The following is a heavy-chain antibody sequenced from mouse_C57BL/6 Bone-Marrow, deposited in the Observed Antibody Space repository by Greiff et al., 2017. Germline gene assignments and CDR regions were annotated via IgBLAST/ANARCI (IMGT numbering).Heavy chain of an antibody. D-gene: IGHD4-1*01. CDR2: INPSTGGT. V-gene: IGHV1-42*01. Sequence: VQLQQSGPELVKPGASVKISCKASGYSFTGYYMNWVKQSPEKSLEWIGEINPSTGGTNYNQKFKGKATLTVDKSSSTAYMQLSSLTSEDSAVYYCAYWAMDYWGQGTSVTVSS. CDR1: GYSFTGYY. CDR3: AYWAMDY. J-gene: IGHJ4*01.